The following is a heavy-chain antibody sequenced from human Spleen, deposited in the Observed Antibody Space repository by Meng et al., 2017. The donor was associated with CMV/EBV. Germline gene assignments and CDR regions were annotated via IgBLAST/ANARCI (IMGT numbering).Heavy chain of an antibody. Sequence: GESLKISCAASGFDFSRFWMNWVRQPPGKGLEWVANIKEDGREKYYVDSVKGRFTISRDNGKNTLYLHISSLRVEDTAVYYCAGFGVTITNGLDVWGQGTLVTVSS. CDR3: AGFGVTITNGLDV. CDR2: IKEDGREK. J-gene: IGHJ4*02. V-gene: IGHV3-7*01. D-gene: IGHD3-3*01. CDR1: GFDFSRFW.